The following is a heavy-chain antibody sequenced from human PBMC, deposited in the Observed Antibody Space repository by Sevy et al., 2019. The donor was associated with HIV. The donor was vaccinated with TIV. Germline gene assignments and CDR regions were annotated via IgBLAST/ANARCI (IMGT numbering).Heavy chain of an antibody. Sequence: ASVKVSCKASGYTFTSYAMNWVRQAPGQGLEWMGWINTNTGNPTYAQGFTGRFVFSLDTSVSTAYLQICSLKAEDTAVYYCAMDVLRSRIYNWFDPWGQGTLVTVSS. CDR3: AMDVLRSRIYNWFDP. CDR1: GYTFTSYA. CDR2: INTNTGNP. J-gene: IGHJ5*02. D-gene: IGHD4-17*01. V-gene: IGHV7-4-1*01.